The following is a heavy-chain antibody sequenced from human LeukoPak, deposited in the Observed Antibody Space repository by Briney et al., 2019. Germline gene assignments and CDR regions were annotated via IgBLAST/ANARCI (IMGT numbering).Heavy chain of an antibody. CDR2: IYYSGRT. J-gene: IGHJ1*01. Sequence: SETLSLTCSVSGDSFSRSDSYWDWIRQPPGKGLEWIGTIYYSGRTYYSPSLKSRVTMSVDPSNNQFSLNLRSVTAADTALYYCARRRYYDGSGYLEWGQGTLLSVSS. D-gene: IGHD3-22*01. CDR1: GDSFSRSDSY. V-gene: IGHV4-39*01. CDR3: ARRRYYDGSGYLE.